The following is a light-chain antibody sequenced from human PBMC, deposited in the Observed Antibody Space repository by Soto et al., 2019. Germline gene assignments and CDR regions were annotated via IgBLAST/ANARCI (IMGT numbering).Light chain of an antibody. Sequence: DSQMPTSPYTLSGSVVYILKINLRASQTISSWLAWYQQKPGKAPKLLIYKASTLKSGVPSRFSGSGPGTEFTLTISSLQPDDFATYYCQNYNSYSEEFGQGHKGDIK. J-gene: IGKJ1*01. CDR1: QTISSW. V-gene: IGKV1-5*03. CDR3: QNYNSYSEE. CDR2: KAS.